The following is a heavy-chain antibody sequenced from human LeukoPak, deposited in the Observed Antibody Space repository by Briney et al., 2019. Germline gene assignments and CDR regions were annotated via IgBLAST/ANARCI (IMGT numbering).Heavy chain of an antibody. CDR1: GFTFSSYS. D-gene: IGHD5-18*01. Sequence: GGSLRLSCAASGFTFSSYSMNWARQAPGKGLEWVSSISSSSSYIYYADSVKGRFTISRDNAKNSLYLQMNSLRAEDTAVYYCARDIVDTAMVYAFDIWGQGTMVTVSS. CDR3: ARDIVDTAMVYAFDI. J-gene: IGHJ3*02. CDR2: ISSSSSYI. V-gene: IGHV3-21*01.